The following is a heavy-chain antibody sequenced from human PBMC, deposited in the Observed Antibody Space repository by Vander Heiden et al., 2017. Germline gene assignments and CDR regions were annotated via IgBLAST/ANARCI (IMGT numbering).Heavy chain of an antibody. V-gene: IGHV3-30-3*01. CDR1: GFTFSSYA. Sequence: QVQLVESGGGVVQPGRSLRLSCAASGFTFSSYAMHWVRQAPGKGLECVAVISYDGSNKYYADSVKGLFTISRDNSKNTLYLQMNSLRAEDTAVYYCAREIRLRPGGAFDIWGQGTMVTVSS. D-gene: IGHD3-10*01. J-gene: IGHJ3*02. CDR3: AREIRLRPGGAFDI. CDR2: ISYDGSNK.